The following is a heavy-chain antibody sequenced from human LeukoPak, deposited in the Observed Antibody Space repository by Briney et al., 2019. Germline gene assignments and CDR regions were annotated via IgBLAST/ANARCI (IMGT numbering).Heavy chain of an antibody. CDR3: AKLFSGDSYYFDY. J-gene: IGHJ4*02. V-gene: IGHV3-30*18. CDR2: ISYDGSNK. CDR1: GFTFSSYG. Sequence: GGSLRLSCAASGFTFSSYGMHWVRQAPGKGLEWVAVISYDGSNKYYADSVKGRFTISRDNSKNTLYLQMNSLRAEDTAVNYCAKLFSGDSYYFDYWGQGTLVTVSS. D-gene: IGHD4-17*01.